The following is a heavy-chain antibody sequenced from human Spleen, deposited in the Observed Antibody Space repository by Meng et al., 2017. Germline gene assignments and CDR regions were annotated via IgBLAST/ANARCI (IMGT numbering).Heavy chain of an antibody. CDR1: GFSFSSYA. CDR3: AKYSYGLGDYFDN. Sequence: GESLKISCAASGFSFSSYAMSWVRRALGKGLEWLAALSGGGFTTYYADSVKGRFTISRHNSKNTLYLQVNSLRAEDTALYYCAKYSYGLGDYFDNWGQGALVTVSS. D-gene: IGHD3-10*01. V-gene: IGHV3-23*01. CDR2: LSGGGFTT. J-gene: IGHJ4*02.